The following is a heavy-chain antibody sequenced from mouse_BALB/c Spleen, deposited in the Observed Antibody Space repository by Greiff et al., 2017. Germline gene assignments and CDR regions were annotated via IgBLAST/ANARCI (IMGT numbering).Heavy chain of an antibody. Sequence: VQLQQSGAELVKPGASVKLSCTASGFNIKDTYMHWVKQRPEQGLEWIGRIDPANGNTKYDPKFQGKATITADTSSNTAYLQLSSLTSEDTAVYYGARNYYGSGRDYFDYWGQGTTLTVSS. CDR1: GFNIKDTY. J-gene: IGHJ2*01. D-gene: IGHD1-1*01. CDR3: ARNYYGSGRDYFDY. V-gene: IGHV14-3*02. CDR2: IDPANGNT.